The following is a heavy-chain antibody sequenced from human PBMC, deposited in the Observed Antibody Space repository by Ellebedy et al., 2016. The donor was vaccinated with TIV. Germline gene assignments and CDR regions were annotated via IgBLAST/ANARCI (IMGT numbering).Heavy chain of an antibody. CDR2: IDYTGHT. CDR1: GGSVSSAGYY. V-gene: IGHV4-61*08. J-gene: IGHJ1*01. CDR3: ARQDGYNTYFRH. Sequence: SETLSLXXTVSGGSVSSAGYYWSWIRQPPGKGLEWMGYIDYTGHTNYSPSLESRVTISLDTSRNQFSLRLSSVTAADKAVYYCARQDGYNTYFRHWGQGTLVTVSS. D-gene: IGHD5-24*01.